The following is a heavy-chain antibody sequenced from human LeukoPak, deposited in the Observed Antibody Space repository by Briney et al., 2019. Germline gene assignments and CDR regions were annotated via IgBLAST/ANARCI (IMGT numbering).Heavy chain of an antibody. CDR1: GGTFSSYA. CDR2: IIPIFGTA. J-gene: IGHJ6*03. D-gene: IGHD3-10*01. Sequence: ASVKVSCKASGGTFSSYAISWVRQAPGQGLEWMGGIIPIFGTANYAQKFQGRVTITTDESTSTAYMELSSLRSEDTAVYYCARAVRGSNYYYYMDVWGTGTTVTVSS. V-gene: IGHV1-69*05. CDR3: ARAVRGSNYYYYMDV.